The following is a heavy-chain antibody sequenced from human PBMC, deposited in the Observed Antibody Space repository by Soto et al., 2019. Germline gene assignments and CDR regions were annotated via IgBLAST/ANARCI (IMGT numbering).Heavy chain of an antibody. D-gene: IGHD6-13*01. J-gene: IGHJ5*02. CDR3: AKVRGSSLYLWFDP. CDR2: ISDGGGST. V-gene: IGHV3-23*01. CDR1: GFTFSSYG. Sequence: EVQLLESGGGLVQPGGSLRLSCAASGFTFSSYGMSWVRHAPGKGLEWVSVISDGGGSTFYADPVKGRFTISRDNSKNTRYLQMNGLRADDTAVYYCAKVRGSSLYLWFDPWGQGTLVTVSS.